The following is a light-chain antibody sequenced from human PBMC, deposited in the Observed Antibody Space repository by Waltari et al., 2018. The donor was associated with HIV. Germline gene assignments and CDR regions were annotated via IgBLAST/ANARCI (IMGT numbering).Light chain of an antibody. CDR2: DAS. CDR1: QCVSSY. CDR3: QQRSNCPPVT. J-gene: IGKJ3*01. V-gene: IGKV3-11*01. Sequence: IVLTQSPVTLSLSPWERASLSCRASQCVSSYLTWYQQKPGQAPRLLIYDASNSATGIPARFSGSGSGTDFTLTISSLEPEDFAVYYCQQRSNCPPVTFSPGTKVDIK.